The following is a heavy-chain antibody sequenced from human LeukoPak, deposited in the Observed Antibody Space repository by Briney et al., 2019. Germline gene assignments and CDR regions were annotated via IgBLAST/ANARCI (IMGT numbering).Heavy chain of an antibody. CDR1: GFTFTNYA. V-gene: IGHV3-23*01. CDR2: FTGRPGRT. Sequence: GGSLGLSCETSGFTFTNYAMSWVRQAPGKGLEWLSAFTGRPGRTYYADSVRGRFTISRDTSKNTLFLEMSSLRVEDTAIYFCAKDHLLCTSTSCYIDYFDSWGQGTLVTVSS. CDR3: AKDHLLCTSTSCYIDYFDS. D-gene: IGHD2-2*02. J-gene: IGHJ4*02.